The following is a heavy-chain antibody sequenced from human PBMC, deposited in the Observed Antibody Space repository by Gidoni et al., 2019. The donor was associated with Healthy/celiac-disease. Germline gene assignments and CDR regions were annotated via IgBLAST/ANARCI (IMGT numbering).Heavy chain of an antibody. Sequence: QLQLQESGPGLVKPSETLSLTCTVSGGSISSSSYYWGWIRQPPGKGLEWIGSIYYSGSTYYNPSLKSRVTISVDTSKNQFSLKLSSVTAADTAVYYCARQGGLEFLEWLLEGAFDIWGQGTMVTVSS. D-gene: IGHD3-3*02. J-gene: IGHJ3*02. V-gene: IGHV4-39*01. CDR3: ARQGGLEFLEWLLEGAFDI. CDR2: IYYSGST. CDR1: GGSISSSSYY.